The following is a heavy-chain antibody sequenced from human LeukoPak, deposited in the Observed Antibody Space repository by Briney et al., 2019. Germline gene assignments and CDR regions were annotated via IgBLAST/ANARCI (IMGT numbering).Heavy chain of an antibody. Sequence: PSETLSLTCAVSGYSISSGYYWGWIRQPPGKGLEWIGSIYHSGSTYYNPSLKSRVTISVDTSKNQFSLKLSSVAAADTAVYYCASLDDGADYWGQGTLVTVSS. CDR3: ASLDDGADY. J-gene: IGHJ4*02. D-gene: IGHD1-1*01. CDR2: IYHSGST. V-gene: IGHV4-38-2*01. CDR1: GYSISSGYY.